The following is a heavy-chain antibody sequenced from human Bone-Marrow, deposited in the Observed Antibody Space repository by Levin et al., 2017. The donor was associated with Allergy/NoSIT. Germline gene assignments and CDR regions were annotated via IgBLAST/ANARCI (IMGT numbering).Heavy chain of an antibody. CDR1: GYTFTGYY. J-gene: IGHJ6*03. V-gene: IGHV1-2*06. CDR2: INPNSGGT. Sequence: ASVKVSCKASGYTFTGYYMHWVRQAPGQGLEWMGRINPNSGGTNYAQKFQGRVTMTRDTSISTAYMELSRLRSDDTAVYYCARVSPKYYYYMDVWGKGTTVTVSS. CDR3: ARVSPKYYYYMDV.